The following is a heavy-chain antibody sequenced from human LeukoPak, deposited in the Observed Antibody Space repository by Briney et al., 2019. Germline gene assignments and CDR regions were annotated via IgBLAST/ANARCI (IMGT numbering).Heavy chain of an antibody. J-gene: IGHJ4*02. CDR1: GFTFSSFG. V-gene: IGHV3-33*01. CDR3: ARPPGD. Sequence: DPGRSLKLSCAASGFTFSSFGMHWVCQAPGKGLEWVAVIWYDGSKKNYADSVRGRFTISRDNSKNTLYLQMNSLRAEDTGVYYCARPPGDWGQGTLVTVSS. CDR2: IWYDGSKK. D-gene: IGHD3-10*01.